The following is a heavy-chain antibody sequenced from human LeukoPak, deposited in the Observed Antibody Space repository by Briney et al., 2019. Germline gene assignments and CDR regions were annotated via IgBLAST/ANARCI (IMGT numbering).Heavy chain of an antibody. V-gene: IGHV3-21*01. J-gene: IGHJ3*02. D-gene: IGHD4-17*01. Sequence: GGSLRLSCAASGFTFNSYSMSWVRQAPGKGLEWVSSISSSSSCIFYTDSVKGRFTISRDNAKNSLYLQMNSLRAEDTAVYYCARDYGDNGAFDIWGQGTMVTVSS. CDR2: ISSSSSCI. CDR3: ARDYGDNGAFDI. CDR1: GFTFNSYS.